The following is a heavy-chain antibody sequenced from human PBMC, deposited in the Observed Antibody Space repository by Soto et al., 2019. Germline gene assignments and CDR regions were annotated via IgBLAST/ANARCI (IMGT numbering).Heavy chain of an antibody. CDR3: ARADLLVVPSALDI. J-gene: IGHJ3*02. V-gene: IGHV1-18*01. CDR2: ISAYNGNT. Sequence: QVQLVQSGAEMKKPGASVRVSCKTSGDTFGTSGFHWVRQAPGQGLEWMGWISAYNGNTYYIQKLQGRVTMTTDTSTSTAFMALRSLKSDDTAVYFCARADLLVVPSALDIWGQGTMVTVSS. CDR1: GDTFGTSG. D-gene: IGHD2-2*01.